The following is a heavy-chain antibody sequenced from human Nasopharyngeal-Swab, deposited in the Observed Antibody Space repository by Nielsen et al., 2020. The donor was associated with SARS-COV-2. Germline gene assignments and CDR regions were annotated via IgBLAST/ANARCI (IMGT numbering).Heavy chain of an antibody. CDR3: ARGGYSYGYYFDY. CDR2: IYTSGST. V-gene: IGHV4-61*02. CDR1: GGSISSGSYY. Sequence: SETLSLTCTVSGGSISSGSYYWSWIRQPAGKGLEWIGRIYTSGSTNYNPSLKSRVTISVDTSKDQFSLKLSSVTAADTAVYYCARGGYSYGYYFDYWGQGTLVTVSS. D-gene: IGHD5-18*01. J-gene: IGHJ4*02.